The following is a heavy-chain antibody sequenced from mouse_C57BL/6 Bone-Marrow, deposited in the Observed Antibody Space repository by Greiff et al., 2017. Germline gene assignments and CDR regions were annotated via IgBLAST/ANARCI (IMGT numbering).Heavy chain of an antibody. V-gene: IGHV1-69*01. CDR3: ARSGGWLLVDD. J-gene: IGHJ2*01. D-gene: IGHD2-3*01. Sequence: VQLQQPGAELVMPGASVKLSCKAYGYTFTSYWMHWVKQRPGQGLEWIGEIDPSDSYTNYNQKFKGKSTWTLDKSSSTAYMQLSSLTSKYSAVYYCARSGGWLLVDDWGQGTTLTVSS. CDR2: IDPSDSYT. CDR1: GYTFTSYW.